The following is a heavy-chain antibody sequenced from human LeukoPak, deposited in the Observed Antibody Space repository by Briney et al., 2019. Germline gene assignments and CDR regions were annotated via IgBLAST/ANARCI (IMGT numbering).Heavy chain of an antibody. D-gene: IGHD1-26*01. CDR1: GFTFSSYA. CDR3: ARESGTYGYYMDV. J-gene: IGHJ6*04. Sequence: HPGGSLRLSCAASGFTFSSYAMSWVRQAPGKGLEWVSAISGSGGSTYYADSVKGRFTISRDNAKNSVYLQMNSLRVEDTAVYYCARESGTYGYYMDVWGKGTTVTVSS. CDR2: ISGSGGST. V-gene: IGHV3-23*01.